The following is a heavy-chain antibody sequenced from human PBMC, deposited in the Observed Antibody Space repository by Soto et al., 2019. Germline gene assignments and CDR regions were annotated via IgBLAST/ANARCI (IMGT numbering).Heavy chain of an antibody. CDR1: EFTFSNYS. CDR3: VREAPELRIPLIVVPQHRSFDS. V-gene: IGHV3-21*01. J-gene: IGHJ4*03. D-gene: IGHD3-22*01. Sequence: PVGSLRLSCAASEFTFSNYSMNWVRQAPGKGLEWVSSISSSSSYRYYADSVKGRFTISRDNAKNSLYLQMNSLRVEDTAMYYLVREAPELRIPLIVVPQHRSFDSCGQRTLVTVS. CDR2: ISSSSSYR.